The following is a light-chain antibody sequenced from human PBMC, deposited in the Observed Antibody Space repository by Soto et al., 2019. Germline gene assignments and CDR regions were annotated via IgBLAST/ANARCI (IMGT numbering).Light chain of an antibody. J-gene: IGKJ1*01. CDR2: DVS. CDR3: QQYNSYSSWT. CDR1: QNINFY. Sequence: DIQMTQSPSTLSASVGDRVTITCRASQNINFYLAWYQQKPGKAPQILLFDVSRLARGVPSRFSGSGSWTEFTLTISSLQPDDFATYYCQQYNSYSSWTFGLGTKVDIK. V-gene: IGKV1-5*01.